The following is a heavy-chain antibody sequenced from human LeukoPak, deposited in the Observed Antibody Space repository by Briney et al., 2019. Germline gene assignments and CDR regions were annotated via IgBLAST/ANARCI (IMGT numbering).Heavy chain of an antibody. J-gene: IGHJ6*03. CDR1: GFTFDDYG. D-gene: IGHD1-7*01. CDR2: INWNGGST. Sequence: PGGSLRLSCAASGFTFDDYGMSWVRQAPGKGLEWVSGINWNGGSTGYADSVKGRFTISRDNAKNSLYLQMNSLRAEDTAVYYCARDRQYNWNYVHYYMDVWGKGTTVTVSS. CDR3: ARDRQYNWNYVHYYMDV. V-gene: IGHV3-20*04.